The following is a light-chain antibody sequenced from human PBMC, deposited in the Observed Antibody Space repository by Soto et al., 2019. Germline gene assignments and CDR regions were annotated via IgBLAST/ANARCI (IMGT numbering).Light chain of an antibody. CDR1: QGIGSY. CDR2: AAS. V-gene: IGKV1-6*01. CDR3: LQDYNYPPT. J-gene: IGKJ1*01. Sequence: AIQMTQSPSSLSASVGDRVHITCRASQGIGSYLGWYQQKPGKAPKLLIYAASSLQGGVPSRFSGSGSGTDFTLTISSLQPEDFATYYCLQDYNYPPTFGQGTKVDIK.